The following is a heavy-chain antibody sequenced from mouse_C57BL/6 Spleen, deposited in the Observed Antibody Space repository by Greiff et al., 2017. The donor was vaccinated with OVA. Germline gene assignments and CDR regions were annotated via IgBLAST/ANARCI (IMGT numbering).Heavy chain of an antibody. CDR1: GYTFTSYW. CDR3: ARYTITFDY. Sequence: QVQLQQPGAELVKPGASVKLSCKASGYTFTSYWMQWVKQRPGQGLEWIGEIDPSDSYTNYNQKFKGKATLTVDTSSSTAYMQLSSLTSEDSAVYYCARYTITFDYWGQGTTLTVSS. CDR2: IDPSDSYT. J-gene: IGHJ2*01. V-gene: IGHV1-50*01. D-gene: IGHD1-1*01.